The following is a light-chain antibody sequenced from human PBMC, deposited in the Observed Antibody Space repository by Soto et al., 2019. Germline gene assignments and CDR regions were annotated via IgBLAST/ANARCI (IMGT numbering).Light chain of an antibody. V-gene: IGKV3-11*01. CDR3: QQRSNWARTT. J-gene: IGKJ5*01. CDR1: QSVSSY. CDR2: DAS. Sequence: EIVLTQSPATLSLSPGERATLSCRASQSVSSYLAWYQQKPGQAPRLLIYDASNRATGIPARFSGSGSGTDFTLTISSLEPEDFAVYYCQQRSNWARTTCGQGTRLEIK.